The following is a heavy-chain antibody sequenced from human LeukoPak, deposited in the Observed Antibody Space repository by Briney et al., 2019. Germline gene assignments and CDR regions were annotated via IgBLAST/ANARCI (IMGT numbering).Heavy chain of an antibody. D-gene: IGHD2-15*01. CDR3: AKDAAYYYYMDV. V-gene: IGHV3-74*01. Sequence: PGGSLRLSCAASGFTFSSYWMHWVRQAPGKGLVWVSRINSDGSSTSYADSVKGRFTISRDNAKNTLYPQMNSLRAEDTAVYYCAKDAAYYYYMDVWGKGTTVTVSS. CDR1: GFTFSSYW. J-gene: IGHJ6*03. CDR2: INSDGSST.